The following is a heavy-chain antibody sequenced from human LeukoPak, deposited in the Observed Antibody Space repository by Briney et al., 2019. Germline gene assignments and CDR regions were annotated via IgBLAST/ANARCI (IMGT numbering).Heavy chain of an antibody. CDR3: ARVYSSEPGLPANH. V-gene: IGHV4-39*01. CDR2: IYYSGST. Sequence: SETLSLTCTVSGGSISSSSYYWGWIRQPPGKGLEWIGRIYYSGSTYYNPSLKSRVTISVDTSKNQFSLKLSSVTAADTAVYYCARVYSSEPGLPANHWGQGTLVTVSS. D-gene: IGHD6-19*01. J-gene: IGHJ5*02. CDR1: GGSISSSSYY.